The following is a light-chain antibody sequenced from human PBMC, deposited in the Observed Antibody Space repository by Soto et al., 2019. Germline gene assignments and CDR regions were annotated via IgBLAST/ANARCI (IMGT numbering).Light chain of an antibody. CDR3: QPYDTWVSIT. J-gene: IGKJ5*01. CDR2: DPS. V-gene: IGKV3-15*01. CDR1: QSVGRK. Sequence: EVARAQTPVTLSVSPGERATLSCRARQSVGRKLVWDQQKAGQAPRPLICDPSTRATGIPARFSGSGSGTEFTLTISRLEPEDFAVYYCQPYDTWVSITFGQGTRLEIK.